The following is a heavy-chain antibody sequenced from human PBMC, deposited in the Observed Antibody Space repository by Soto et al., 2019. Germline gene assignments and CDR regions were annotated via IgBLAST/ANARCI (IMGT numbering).Heavy chain of an antibody. CDR1: GFTFSSYG. V-gene: IGHV3-33*01. CDR2: IWYDGSNK. D-gene: IGHD1-26*01. CDR3: ARDFTPYSGSYYRLFDY. Sequence: GGFLRLSCAASGFTFSSYGMHWVRQAPGKGLEWVAVIWYDGSNKYYADSVKGRFTISRDNSKNTLYLQMNSLRAEDTAVYYCARDFTPYSGSYYRLFDYWGQGTLVTVSS. J-gene: IGHJ4*02.